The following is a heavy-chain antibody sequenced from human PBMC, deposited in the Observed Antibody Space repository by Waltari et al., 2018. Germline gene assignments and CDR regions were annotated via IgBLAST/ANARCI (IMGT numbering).Heavy chain of an antibody. Sequence: EVLLVESGGGLVQPGGSLRLLCAASGFNFSTYWMHWVRQVPGKGLLWVPRISSDGTGTDYADSVTGRFTISRENAKNTLFLQMDSLRAEDTAVYYCASGIQLSSWGGQGTLVSVSS. D-gene: IGHD5-18*01. V-gene: IGHV3-74*01. CDR1: GFNFSTYW. CDR2: ISSDGTGT. J-gene: IGHJ4*02. CDR3: ASGIQLSSW.